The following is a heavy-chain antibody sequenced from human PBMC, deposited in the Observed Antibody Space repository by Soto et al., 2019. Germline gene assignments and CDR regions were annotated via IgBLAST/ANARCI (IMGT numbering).Heavy chain of an antibody. J-gene: IGHJ6*02. CDR1: GFTFSSYA. V-gene: IGHV3-23*01. CDR2: ISGSGGST. D-gene: IGHD3-3*01. Sequence: GGSLRLSCAASGFTFSSYAMSWVRQAPGKGLEWVSAISGSGGSTYYADSVKGRFTISRDNSKNTLYLQMNSLRAEDTAVYYCASSPRGFGVAKKTYGMDVCGQGTTVTVSS. CDR3: ASSPRGFGVAKKTYGMDV.